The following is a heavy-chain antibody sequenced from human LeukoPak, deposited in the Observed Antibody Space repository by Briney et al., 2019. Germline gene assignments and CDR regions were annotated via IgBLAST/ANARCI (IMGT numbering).Heavy chain of an antibody. V-gene: IGHV3-23*01. D-gene: IGHD2-15*01. Sequence: GGSLRLSCAASGFTFSSYAMSWVRQAPGKGLEWVSAISGSGGSTYYADSVKGRFTISRDNSKNTRYLQMNSRRAEDTAVYYCAKGGSAVVVPSPVDYWGQGTLVTVSS. CDR2: ISGSGGST. CDR1: GFTFSSYA. CDR3: AKGGSAVVVPSPVDY. J-gene: IGHJ4*02.